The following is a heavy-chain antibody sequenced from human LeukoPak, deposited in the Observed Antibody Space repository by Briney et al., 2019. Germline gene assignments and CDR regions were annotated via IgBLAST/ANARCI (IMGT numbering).Heavy chain of an antibody. Sequence: NPGGSLRLSCAASGFTFSSYSMNWVRQAPGKGLEWVSSISSSSSYIYYADSVKGRFTISRDNAKNSLYLQMNSLRAEDTAVYYCARLGYSSSWGDSNYYYYYMDVWGKGTTVTVSS. CDR3: ARLGYSSSWGDSNYYYYYMDV. V-gene: IGHV3-21*01. CDR1: GFTFSSYS. D-gene: IGHD6-13*01. CDR2: ISSSSSYI. J-gene: IGHJ6*03.